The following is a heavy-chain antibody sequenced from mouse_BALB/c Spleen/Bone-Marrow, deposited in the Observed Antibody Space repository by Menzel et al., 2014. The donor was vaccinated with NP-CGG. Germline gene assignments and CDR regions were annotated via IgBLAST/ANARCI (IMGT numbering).Heavy chain of an antibody. Sequence: DVMLVESGGDLVKPGGSLKLSCAASGFTFSSYGEFWVRQTPDKRLEWVATISSGGSYTYYPDSVKGRFTISRDNAKNTLYLQMSSLKSEDTAMYYCARQTYYDYDGYFDYWGQGTTLTASS. D-gene: IGHD2-4*01. CDR2: ISSGGSYT. CDR1: GFTFSSYG. V-gene: IGHV5-6*02. J-gene: IGHJ2*01. CDR3: ARQTYYDYDGYFDY.